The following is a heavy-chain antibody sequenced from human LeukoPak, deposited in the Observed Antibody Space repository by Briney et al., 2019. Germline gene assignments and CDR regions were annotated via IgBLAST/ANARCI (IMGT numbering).Heavy chain of an antibody. CDR2: ISSSSSYI. CDR3: ARDLRGRITMVYYMDV. D-gene: IGHD3-10*01. J-gene: IGHJ6*03. Sequence: PGGSLRLPCAASGFTLSSYSMNWVRQAPGKGLEWVSSISSSSSYIYYADSVKGRFTISRDNAKNSLYLQMNSLRAEDTAVYYCARDLRGRITMVYYMDVWGKGTTVTISS. V-gene: IGHV3-21*01. CDR1: GFTLSSYS.